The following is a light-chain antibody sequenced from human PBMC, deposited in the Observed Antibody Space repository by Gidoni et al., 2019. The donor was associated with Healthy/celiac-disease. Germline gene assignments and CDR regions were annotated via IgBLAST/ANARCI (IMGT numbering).Light chain of an antibody. CDR3: QSYDSSNRV. V-gene: IGLV6-57*02. Sequence: NFMLTQPHSVSESPGKTVTISCTASSGSIASNYVQWYQQPPGSAPTAVIYEDNQRPSGVPDRFSGSIDSSSNSASLTISGLKTEDEADYYCQSYDSSNRVFGGGTKLTVL. CDR2: EDN. J-gene: IGLJ2*01. CDR1: SGSIASNY.